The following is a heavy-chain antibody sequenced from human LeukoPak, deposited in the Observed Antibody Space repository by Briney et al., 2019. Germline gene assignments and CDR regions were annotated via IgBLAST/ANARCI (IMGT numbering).Heavy chain of an antibody. CDR1: GGSISSSSYY. CDR3: AAARPIPPYYYYYYMDV. D-gene: IGHD6-6*01. Sequence: SETLSLTCTVSGGSISSSSYYWGWIRQPPGKGLEWIGSIYYSGSTYYNPSLKSRVTISVDTSKNQFSLKLSSVTAADTAVYYCAAARPIPPYYYYYYMDVWGKGTTVTVSS. J-gene: IGHJ6*03. CDR2: IYYSGST. V-gene: IGHV4-39*07.